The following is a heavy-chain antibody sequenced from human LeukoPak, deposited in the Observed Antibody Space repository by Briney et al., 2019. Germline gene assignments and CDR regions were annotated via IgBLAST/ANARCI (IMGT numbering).Heavy chain of an antibody. CDR3: ARWDDSSGYYYFDY. D-gene: IGHD3-22*01. CDR1: GGSFSGYY. V-gene: IGHV4-34*01. CDR2: INHSGST. J-gene: IGHJ4*02. Sequence: SETLSLTCAVYGGSFSGYYWSWIRQPPGKGLEWIGEINHSGSTNYSPSLKSRVTISVDTSKNQFSLKLSSVTAADTAVYYCARWDDSSGYYYFDYWGQGTLVTVSS.